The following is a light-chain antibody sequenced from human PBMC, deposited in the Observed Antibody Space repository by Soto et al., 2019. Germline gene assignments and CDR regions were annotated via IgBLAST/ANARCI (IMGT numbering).Light chain of an antibody. V-gene: IGKV3-11*01. CDR2: DAS. CDR3: QQRSNWIT. CDR1: QSVSSY. Sequence: EILITQSPATLSVSPGERGTLTCRASQSVSSYLAWYQQKPGQAPRLLIYDASNRATGIPARFSGSGSGTDFTLTIRSLEPEDFAVYYCQQRSNWITFGQGTRLEIK. J-gene: IGKJ5*01.